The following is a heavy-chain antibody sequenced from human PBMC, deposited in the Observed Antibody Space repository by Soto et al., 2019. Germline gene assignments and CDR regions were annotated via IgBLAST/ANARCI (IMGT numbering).Heavy chain of an antibody. CDR2: IIPIVGTA. V-gene: IGHV1-69*13. CDR3: ARWGTSSGYPHYYYGMDV. CDR1: AGTSSSYA. J-gene: IGHJ6*02. Sequence: SLKVSCKASAGTSSSYAIIWVRQAPGQGLEWMGGIIPIVGTANYAQKFQGRVTITANESTSTAYMELSSLRSEDTAVYYCARWGTSSGYPHYYYGMDVWGQGTTVTVSS. D-gene: IGHD3-9*01.